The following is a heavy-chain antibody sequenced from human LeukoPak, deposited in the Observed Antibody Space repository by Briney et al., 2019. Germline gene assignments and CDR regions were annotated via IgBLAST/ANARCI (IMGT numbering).Heavy chain of an antibody. CDR2: IKPDGSDK. J-gene: IGHJ3*02. CDR3: ARDSDGVDAFDI. Sequence: GGSLRLSCAASGFTFSGYWMSWVRQASGKGLEWVANIKPDGSDKYYVDSVKGRFTISRENAKNSLYLHMNSLRAEDTAVYYCARDSDGVDAFDIWGQGTMVTVSS. V-gene: IGHV3-7*01. CDR1: GFTFSGYW. D-gene: IGHD3-10*01.